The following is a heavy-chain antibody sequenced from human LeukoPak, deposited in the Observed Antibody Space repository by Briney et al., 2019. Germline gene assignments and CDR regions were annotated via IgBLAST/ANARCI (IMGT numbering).Heavy chain of an antibody. Sequence: SETLSLTCAVSGYPISSGYYWGWIRQPPGKGLEWIGNIYHSGSTYYNPSLKSRVTMSVDTSNNQFSLKLSSVTAADTAVYYCARDAESYDLWSGYSFDIWGQGTMVTVSS. CDR2: IYHSGST. D-gene: IGHD3-3*01. CDR1: GYPISSGYY. V-gene: IGHV4-38-2*02. J-gene: IGHJ3*02. CDR3: ARDAESYDLWSGYSFDI.